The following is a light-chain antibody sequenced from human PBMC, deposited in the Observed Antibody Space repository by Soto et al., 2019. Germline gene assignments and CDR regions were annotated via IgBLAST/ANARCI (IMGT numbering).Light chain of an antibody. J-gene: IGLJ2*01. CDR2: DDN. Sequence: QSVLTQPPSVSAAPGQKVTISCFGTSSNIGNNFVSWYQQLPGTAPKLLIYDDNVRPSGVPDRFSGSKSGTSATLGITGLQTGDEADYYCGAWGGGLSAVAFGGGTKLTVL. CDR3: GAWGGGLSAVA. CDR1: SSNIGNNF. V-gene: IGLV1-51*01.